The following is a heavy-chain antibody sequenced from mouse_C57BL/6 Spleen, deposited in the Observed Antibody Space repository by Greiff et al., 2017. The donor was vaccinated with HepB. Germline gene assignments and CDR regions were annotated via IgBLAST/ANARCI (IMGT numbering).Heavy chain of an antibody. CDR3: ATEVATRYFDV. D-gene: IGHD1-1*02. CDR1: GFNIKDYY. CDR2: IDPEDGDT. J-gene: IGHJ1*03. Sequence: VHVKQSGAELVKPGASVKLSCTASGFNIKDYYMHWVKQRTEQGLEWIGRIDPEDGDTKYAPKFQGKATITADTSSNTAYLQLSSLTSEDTAVYYCATEVATRYFDVWGTGTTVTVSS. V-gene: IGHV14-2*01.